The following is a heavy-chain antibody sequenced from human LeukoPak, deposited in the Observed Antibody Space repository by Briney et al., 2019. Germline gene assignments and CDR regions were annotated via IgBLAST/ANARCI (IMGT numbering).Heavy chain of an antibody. J-gene: IGHJ3*02. CDR2: IYYSGST. Sequence: TSETLSLTCTVSGGSISSYYWSWIRQPPGKGLEWIGYIYYSGSTNYNPSLKSRVTISVDTSRNQFSLKLSSVTAADTAVYYCARVIGYSSPSTTHAFDIWGQGTMVTVSS. V-gene: IGHV4-59*01. CDR3: ARVIGYSSPSTTHAFDI. CDR1: GGSISSYY. D-gene: IGHD6-13*01.